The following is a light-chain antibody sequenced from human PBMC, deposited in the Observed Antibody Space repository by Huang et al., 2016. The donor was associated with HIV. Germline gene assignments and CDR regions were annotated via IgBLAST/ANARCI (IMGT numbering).Light chain of an antibody. V-gene: IGKV1-33*01. CDR2: DAS. CDR1: QDISNY. Sequence: DIQMTQSPSSLSASVGDRVTITCQASQDISNYLHWYQQKPGKAPKLLIYDASNLETGVPSRFSGRGSGTDFTFTISSLQPEDIATYYCQQNDNLPITFGQGTRLEIK. J-gene: IGKJ5*01. CDR3: QQNDNLPIT.